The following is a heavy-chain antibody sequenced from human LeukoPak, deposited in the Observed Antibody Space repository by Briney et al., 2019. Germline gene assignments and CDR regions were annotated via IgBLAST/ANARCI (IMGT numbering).Heavy chain of an antibody. V-gene: IGHV4-61*01. CDR3: ARVEWFGELSPFDI. CDR2: IYYSGST. Sequence: SETLSLTCTVSGGSVSSGTYHWRWIRQPPGEGLEWIGYIYYSGSTNYNPSLKSRVTISVDTSKNQFSLKLSSVTAADTAVYYCARVEWFGELSPFDIWGQGTMVTVSS. CDR1: GGSVSSGTYH. D-gene: IGHD3-10*01. J-gene: IGHJ3*02.